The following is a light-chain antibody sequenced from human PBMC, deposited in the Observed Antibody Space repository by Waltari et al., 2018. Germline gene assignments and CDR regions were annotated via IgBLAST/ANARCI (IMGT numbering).Light chain of an antibody. V-gene: IGLV2-23*01. Sequence: QSALTQPASVSASPGQSMTISCTGTSSDVGNYILVSWYQQHPGKAPKLMINEDTKRPSGVSNRFSGSKSGNTASLTISGLQAEDEADYFCSSYAGSSTLVFGGGTKLTVL. CDR1: SSDVGNYIL. J-gene: IGLJ3*02. CDR2: EDT. CDR3: SSYAGSSTLV.